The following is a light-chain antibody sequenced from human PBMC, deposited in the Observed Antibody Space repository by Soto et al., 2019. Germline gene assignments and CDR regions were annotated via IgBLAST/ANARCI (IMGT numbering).Light chain of an antibody. Sequence: EIVLTQSPGTLSLSPGERATLSCRASQSVSSTYLAWYQQKPGQAPRLLIYDASSRATGIPDRFSGSESGTDFTLTISRLEPEDFAVYYCQQYHTSPITFGQGTRLEIK. J-gene: IGKJ5*01. V-gene: IGKV3-20*01. CDR2: DAS. CDR3: QQYHTSPIT. CDR1: QSVSSTY.